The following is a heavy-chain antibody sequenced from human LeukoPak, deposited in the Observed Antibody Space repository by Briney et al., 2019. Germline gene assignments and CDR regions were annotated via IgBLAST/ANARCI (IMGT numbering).Heavy chain of an antibody. CDR2: IYYSGST. CDR3: ARVPYSSSWWHIDY. Sequence: PSETLSLTCTVSGGSISSGGYYWSWIRQHPGKGLEWIGYIYYSGSTYYNPSLKSRVTISVDTSKNQFSLKLSSVTAADTAVYYCARVPYSSSWWHIDYWGQGTLVTVSS. V-gene: IGHV4-31*03. D-gene: IGHD6-13*01. J-gene: IGHJ4*02. CDR1: GGSISSGGYY.